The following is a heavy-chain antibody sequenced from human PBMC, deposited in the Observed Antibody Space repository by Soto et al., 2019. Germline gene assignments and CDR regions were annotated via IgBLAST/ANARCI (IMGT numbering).Heavy chain of an antibody. D-gene: IGHD2-21*02. CDR3: ARFCGDGGDCYCGDALYI. CDR2: IIPIFGTA. J-gene: IGHJ3*02. V-gene: IGHV1-69*06. Sequence: SVKVSCKASGGTFSSYAISWVRQAPRQGLEWMGGIIPIFGTANYAQKFQGRVTITADKSTSTAYMELSSLRSEDTAVYYCARFCGDGGDCYCGDALYIWVQGTMVTVAS. CDR1: GGTFSSYA.